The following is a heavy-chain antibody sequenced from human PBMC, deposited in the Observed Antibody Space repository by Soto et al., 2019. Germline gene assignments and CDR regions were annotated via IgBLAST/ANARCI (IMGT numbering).Heavy chain of an antibody. CDR2: INPSGGST. Sequence: ASVKVSCKASGYTFTSYYMHWVRQAPVQGLEWMGIINPSGGSTSYAQKFQGRVTMTRDTSTSTVYMELSSLRSEDTAVYYCARVVSIAVAGYYYYGMDVWGQGTTVTVSS. CDR1: GYTFTSYY. V-gene: IGHV1-46*01. CDR3: ARVVSIAVAGYYYYGMDV. D-gene: IGHD6-19*01. J-gene: IGHJ6*02.